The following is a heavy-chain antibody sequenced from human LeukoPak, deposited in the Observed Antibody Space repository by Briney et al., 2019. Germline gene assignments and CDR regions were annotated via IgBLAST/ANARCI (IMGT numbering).Heavy chain of an antibody. V-gene: IGHV4-61*08. CDR3: AREEVGTPGAFDI. J-gene: IGHJ3*02. CDR1: GGSISSGDYY. D-gene: IGHD1-14*01. Sequence: SQTLSLTCTVSGGSISSGDYYWSWIRQPPGKGLEWIGYIYYSESTNYNPSLKSRVTISVDTPKNQFSLKLSSVTAADTAVYYCAREEVGTPGAFDIWGQGTMVTVSS. CDR2: IYYSEST.